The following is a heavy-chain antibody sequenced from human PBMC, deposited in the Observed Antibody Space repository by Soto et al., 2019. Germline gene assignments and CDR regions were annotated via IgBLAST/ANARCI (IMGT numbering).Heavy chain of an antibody. J-gene: IGHJ4*02. CDR3: ATAVLFEYSSSSPFDY. CDR1: GYTLTELS. D-gene: IGHD6-6*01. CDR2: FDPEDGET. V-gene: IGHV1-24*01. Sequence: ASVKVSCKVSGYTLTELSMHWVRQAPGKGLEWMGGFDPEDGETIYAQKFQGRVTMTEDTSTDTAYMELSSRRSEDTAVYYCATAVLFEYSSSSPFDYWGQGTLVTVS.